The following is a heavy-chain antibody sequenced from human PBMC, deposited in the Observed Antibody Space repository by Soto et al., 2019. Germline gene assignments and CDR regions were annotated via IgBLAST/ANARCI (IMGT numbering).Heavy chain of an antibody. J-gene: IGHJ4*02. CDR2: IDPSDSQT. Sequence: GESLKISCKGSGYSLAGYWITWVRQKPGKGLEWMGRIDPSDSQTYYSPSFRGHVTISVTKSITTVFLQWSSLRASDTAMYYCARQIYDSDTGPNFQYYFDSWGQGTPVTVSS. CDR1: GYSLAGYW. D-gene: IGHD3-22*01. V-gene: IGHV5-10-1*01. CDR3: ARQIYDSDTGPNFQYYFDS.